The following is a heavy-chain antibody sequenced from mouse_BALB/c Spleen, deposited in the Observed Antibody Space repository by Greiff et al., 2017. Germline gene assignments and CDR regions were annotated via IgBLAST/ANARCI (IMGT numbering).Heavy chain of an antibody. V-gene: IGHV5-17*02. CDR2: ISSGSSTI. Sequence: EVKVVESGGGLVQPGGSRKLSCAASGFTFSSFGMHWVRQAPEKGLEWVAYISSGSSTIYYADTVKGRFTISRDNTKNTLFLQMTSLRSEDTAMYYCAKAQFITTGTRYAMDYWGQGTSVTVSS. CDR1: GFTFSSFG. D-gene: IGHD1-2*01. J-gene: IGHJ4*01. CDR3: AKAQFITTGTRYAMDY.